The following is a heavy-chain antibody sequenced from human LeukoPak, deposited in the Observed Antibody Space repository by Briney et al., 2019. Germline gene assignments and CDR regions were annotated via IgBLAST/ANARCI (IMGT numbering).Heavy chain of an antibody. CDR1: GFTFSGSA. V-gene: IGHV3-73*01. D-gene: IGHD3-3*01. J-gene: IGHJ4*02. CDR3: TSYYDFWSGYSFDY. CDR2: IRSKANSYAT. Sequence: QPGGSLRLSCAASGFTFSGSAMYWVRQASGKGLEWVGRIRSKANSYATAYAASVKGRFTISRDDSKNTAYLQMNSLKTEDTAVYYCTSYYDFWSGYSFDYWGQGTLVTVSS.